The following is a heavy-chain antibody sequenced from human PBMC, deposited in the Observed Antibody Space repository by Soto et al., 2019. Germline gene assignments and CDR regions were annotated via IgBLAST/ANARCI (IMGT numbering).Heavy chain of an antibody. CDR2: TYYRSKWYN. CDR3: ARGGTYSSGWYIGFFDY. D-gene: IGHD6-19*01. V-gene: IGHV6-1*01. J-gene: IGHJ4*02. Sequence: SPTLSLTCAISGDSVSSNSAAWNWIRQSPSRGLEWLGRTYYRSKWYNDYAVSVKSRITINPDTSKNQFSLQLNSVTPEDTAVYYCARGGTYSSGWYIGFFDYWGQGTLVTVPQ. CDR1: GDSVSSNSAA.